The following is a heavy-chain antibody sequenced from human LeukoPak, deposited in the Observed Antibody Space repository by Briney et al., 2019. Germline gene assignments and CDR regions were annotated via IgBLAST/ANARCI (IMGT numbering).Heavy chain of an antibody. CDR2: ISYDGSNK. CDR1: GFTFSSYA. J-gene: IGHJ4*02. D-gene: IGHD3-3*01. Sequence: GGSLRLSCAASGFTFSSYAMHWVRQAPGKGLEWVAVISYDGSNKYYADSVKGRFTISRDNSKNTLYLQMNSLRAEDTAVYYCARGRSLRFLEWLLPLDYWGQGTLVTVSS. V-gene: IGHV3-30*11. CDR3: ARGRSLRFLEWLLPLDY.